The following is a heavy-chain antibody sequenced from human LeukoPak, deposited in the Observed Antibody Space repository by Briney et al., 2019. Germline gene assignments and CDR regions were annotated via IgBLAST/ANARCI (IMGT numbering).Heavy chain of an antibody. D-gene: IGHD3-9*01. J-gene: IGHJ4*02. Sequence: SETLSLTCTVSGGYISSYYWSWIRQPPGKGLEWIGYIYYPGSTNYNPSLKSRVTISLDTSKSQFSLKLSSVTAADTAVYYCARDARYFDWLDYWGQGTLVTVSS. V-gene: IGHV4-59*01. CDR1: GGYISSYY. CDR2: IYYPGST. CDR3: ARDARYFDWLDY.